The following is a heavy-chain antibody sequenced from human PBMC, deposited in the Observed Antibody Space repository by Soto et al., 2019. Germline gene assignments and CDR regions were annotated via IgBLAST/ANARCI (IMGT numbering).Heavy chain of an antibody. D-gene: IGHD2-15*01. CDR2: IYYSGTT. CDR3: ACVVVVTATFDY. J-gene: IGHJ4*01. V-gene: IGHV4-39*01. Sequence: SETLPLTCTVSGGSMGSSSYYWGWIRQPPGKGLEWIGSIYYSGTTYYNPSLKSRVTISVDTSKSQFSLKLSSVTAADTAVYSCACVVVVTATFDYWGPGTLVTVSS. CDR1: GGSMGSSSYY.